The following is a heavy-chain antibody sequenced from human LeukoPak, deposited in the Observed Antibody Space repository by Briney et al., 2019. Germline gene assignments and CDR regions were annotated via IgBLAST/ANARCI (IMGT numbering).Heavy chain of an antibody. Sequence: PSETLSLTCTVSGGSISSYYWSWIRQPPGKGLEWIGYIYYSGSTKFNPSLNGRVSISRDTSNNFFSLRLRSVTAADTAVYFCARGRVSSSTWYSTYYYFFYMDFWGKGTRSPSP. CDR1: GGSISSYY. J-gene: IGHJ6*03. CDR2: IYYSGST. V-gene: IGHV4-59*01. D-gene: IGHD4-11*01. CDR3: ARGRVSSSTWYSTYYYFFYMDF.